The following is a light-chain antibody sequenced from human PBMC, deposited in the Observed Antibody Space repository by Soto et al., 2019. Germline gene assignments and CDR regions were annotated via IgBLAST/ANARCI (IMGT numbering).Light chain of an antibody. Sequence: QSVLTQPPSVSGAPGQRVTISCTWSSSNIGAGYDVHWYQQLPGTAPKLLIYGNTNRPSGVPDRFSGSKSGTSASLAISGLQAEADADYYRKSFDSRLSGLGVFGGGTKLTVL. CDR1: SSNIGAGYD. V-gene: IGLV1-40*01. J-gene: IGLJ3*02. CDR3: KSFDSRLSGLGV. CDR2: GNT.